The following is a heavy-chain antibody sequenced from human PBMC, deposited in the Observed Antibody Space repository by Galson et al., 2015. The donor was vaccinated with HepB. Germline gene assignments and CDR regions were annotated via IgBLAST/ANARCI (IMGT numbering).Heavy chain of an antibody. Sequence: SVKVSCTASGYTFTSYGISWVRQAPGQGLEWMGWISAYNGNTNYAQKLQGRVTMTTDTSTSTAYMELRSLRSDDTAVYYCARDGVSYYDFWSGYSLEGYYYYMDVWGKGTTVTVSS. CDR3: ARDGVSYYDFWSGYSLEGYYYYMDV. CDR2: ISAYNGNT. V-gene: IGHV1-18*01. D-gene: IGHD3-3*01. J-gene: IGHJ6*03. CDR1: GYTFTSYG.